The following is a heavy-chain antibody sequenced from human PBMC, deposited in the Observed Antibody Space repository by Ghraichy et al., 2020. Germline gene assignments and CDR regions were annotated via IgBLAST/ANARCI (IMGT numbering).Heavy chain of an antibody. CDR3: AREAGRYVGYFLH. D-gene: IGHD3-9*01. CDR1: GFSFSDYG. V-gene: IGHV3-33*01. J-gene: IGHJ1*01. Sequence: LSLTCATSGFSFSDYGMHWVRQAPGKGLEWVALIWNDGSNKDYADSVKGRFTISRDYTKNTLYLEMNSLRAEDTAVYYCAREAGRYVGYFLHWGQGTLVTVSS. CDR2: IWNDGSNK.